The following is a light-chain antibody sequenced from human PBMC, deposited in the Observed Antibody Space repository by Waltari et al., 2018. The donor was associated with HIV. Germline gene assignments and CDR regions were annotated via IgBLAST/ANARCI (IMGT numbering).Light chain of an antibody. V-gene: IGKV4-1*01. CDR1: QSILYSSDNKNY. CDR2: WAS. J-gene: IGKJ1*01. Sequence: DIVMTQSPDSLAVSLGERATINCKSSQSILYSSDNKNYLAWYQQKTGQPPKVLIHWASTRESGVPDRFSGSGSGTDFTLTISSLQAEDVAVYYCQQYYSAPRTFGQGTKVEI. CDR3: QQYYSAPRT.